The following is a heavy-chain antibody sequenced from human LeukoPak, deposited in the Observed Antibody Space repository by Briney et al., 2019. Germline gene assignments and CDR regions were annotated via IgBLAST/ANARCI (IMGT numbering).Heavy chain of an antibody. CDR2: INHSGTT. V-gene: IGHV4-34*01. CDR1: GGSLSFYY. D-gene: IGHD3-3*01. J-gene: IGHJ4*02. Sequence: PSETLSLTCTVSGGSLSFYYWSWIRQPPGKGLEWMGEINHSGTTNYNPSLKSRVTMSLDTSKNQFSLRLNSVSAADMAVYYCARVPLRFLEPFDYWGQGILVTVSS. CDR3: ARVPLRFLEPFDY.